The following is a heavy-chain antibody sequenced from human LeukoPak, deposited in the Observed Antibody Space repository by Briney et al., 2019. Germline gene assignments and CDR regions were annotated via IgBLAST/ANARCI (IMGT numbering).Heavy chain of an antibody. Sequence: GGSLRLSCAASGFTFRDSAMSWVRQAPGKGLDWVSVISGSAHKIRYADSVKGRFTISRDNSENTVYLQMNNLRAEDTALYYCAGRPTGYSSGYVYWGQGALVTVSS. J-gene: IGHJ4*02. CDR1: GFTFRDSA. V-gene: IGHV3-23*01. CDR2: ISGSAHKI. D-gene: IGHD5-18*01. CDR3: AGRPTGYSSGYVY.